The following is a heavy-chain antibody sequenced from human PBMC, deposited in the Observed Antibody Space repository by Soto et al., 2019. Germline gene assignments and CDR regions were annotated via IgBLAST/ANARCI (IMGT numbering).Heavy chain of an antibody. Sequence: GGSLRLSCAASGFTFDDYTMHWVRQAPGKGLEWVSLISWDGGSTYYADSVKGRFTISRDNSKNSLYLQMNSLRTEDTALYYCAKSTYSSGWFDYWGQGTLVTVSS. CDR1: GFTFDDYT. CDR3: AKSTYSSGWFDY. J-gene: IGHJ4*02. D-gene: IGHD6-19*01. V-gene: IGHV3-43*01. CDR2: ISWDGGST.